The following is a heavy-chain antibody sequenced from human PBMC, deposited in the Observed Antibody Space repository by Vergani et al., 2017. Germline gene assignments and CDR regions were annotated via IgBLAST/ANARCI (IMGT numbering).Heavy chain of an antibody. CDR3: ARDHGRYDFWSGYYTGSDYYGMDV. J-gene: IGHJ6*02. CDR2: INPNSGGT. CDR1: GYTFTGYY. D-gene: IGHD3-3*01. Sequence: QVQLVQSGAEVKKPGASVKVSCKASGYTFTGYYMHWVRQAPGQGLEWMGWINPNSGGTNYAQKFQGRVTMTRDTSISTAYMELSRLRSDDTAVYYCARDHGRYDFWSGYYTGSDYYGMDVWGQGTTVTVSS. V-gene: IGHV1-2*02.